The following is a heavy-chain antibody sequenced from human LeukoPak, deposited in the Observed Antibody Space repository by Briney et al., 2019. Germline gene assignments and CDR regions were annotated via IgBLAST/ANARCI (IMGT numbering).Heavy chain of an antibody. CDR2: IRYDGSNK. CDR1: GFTFSSYG. CDR3: ARAITMIVVVITKVWFDP. V-gene: IGHV3-30*02. J-gene: IGHJ5*02. Sequence: PGGSLRLSCAASGFTFSSYGMHWVRQAPGKGLEWVAFIRYDGSNKYYADSVKGRFTISRDNSKNTLYLQMNSLRAEDTAVYYCARAITMIVVVITKVWFDPWGQGTLVTVSS. D-gene: IGHD3-22*01.